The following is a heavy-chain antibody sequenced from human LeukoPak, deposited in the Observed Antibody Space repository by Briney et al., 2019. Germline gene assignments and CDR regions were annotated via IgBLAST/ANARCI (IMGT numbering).Heavy chain of an antibody. CDR1: GFTFSSYG. CDR3: ARGPVAGNTGAFDY. D-gene: IGHD6-19*01. J-gene: IGHJ4*02. Sequence: GRSLRLSCAASGFTFSSYGMHWVRQAPGKGLEWVAVIWHDGRNKYYADFVKGRFTISRDNAKNSLYLQMNSLRAEDTAVYYCARGPVAGNTGAFDYWGQGTLVTVSS. V-gene: IGHV3-33*01. CDR2: IWHDGRNK.